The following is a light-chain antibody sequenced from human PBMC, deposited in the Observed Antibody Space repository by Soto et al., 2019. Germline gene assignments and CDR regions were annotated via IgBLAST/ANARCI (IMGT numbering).Light chain of an antibody. V-gene: IGKV3-20*01. Sequence: EIVLTQSPGTLSLSPGERATLSCRASQSVSSSFLAWYQQKPGQAPRLLIYGASSRATGIPARFSGSGSGTEFTLTISRLEPEDFAVYYCQQYDSSPWTFGQGTKVEIK. CDR1: QSVSSSF. J-gene: IGKJ1*01. CDR3: QQYDSSPWT. CDR2: GAS.